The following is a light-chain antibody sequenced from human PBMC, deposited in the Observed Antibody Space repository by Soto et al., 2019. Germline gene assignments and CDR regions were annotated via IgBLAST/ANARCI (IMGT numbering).Light chain of an antibody. CDR2: EAT. Sequence: QSALTQPASVSGSPGQSITISCTGTSSDVDIYNLVSWYQQHPGKAPKLMIYEATQRPSWVSNRFSGSKSGNTASLTISGLQAEDEADYYCSSYTGSSIFHVVFGGGTKLTVL. V-gene: IGLV2-23*02. CDR3: SSYTGSSIFHVV. CDR1: SSDVDIYNL. J-gene: IGLJ2*01.